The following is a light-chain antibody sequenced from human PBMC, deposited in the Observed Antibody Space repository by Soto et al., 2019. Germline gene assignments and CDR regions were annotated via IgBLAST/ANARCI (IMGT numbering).Light chain of an antibody. J-gene: IGLJ3*02. CDR2: EVS. CDR3: RSYTRSSTWV. CDR1: SSDVGGYNY. V-gene: IGLV2-14*01. Sequence: QSALTQPASVSGSPGQSITISCTGTSSDVGGYNYVSWYQQHPGKAPNLMIYEVSNRPSGVSNRFSGSKSGNTASLTISGLQAEDEADYYCRSYTRSSTWVFGGGTKLTVL.